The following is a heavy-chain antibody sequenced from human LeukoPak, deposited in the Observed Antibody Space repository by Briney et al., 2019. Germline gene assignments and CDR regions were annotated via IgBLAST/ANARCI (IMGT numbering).Heavy chain of an antibody. CDR2: IYYSGST. CDR3: ARRSGWEYGMDV. D-gene: IGHD6-19*01. CDR1: GGSISSGGYY. V-gene: IGHV4-31*03. Sequence: SETLSLTCTVSGGSISSGGYYWNWIRQHPGKGLEWIGYIYYSGSTYYNPSLKSRVTISVDTSKNQFSLELSSVTAADTAVYYCARRSGWEYGMDVWGQGTTVTVSS. J-gene: IGHJ6*02.